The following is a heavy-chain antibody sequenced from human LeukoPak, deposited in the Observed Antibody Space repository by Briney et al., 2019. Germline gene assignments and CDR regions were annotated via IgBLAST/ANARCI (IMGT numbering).Heavy chain of an antibody. Sequence: GGSLRLSCAASGFTFSSYTMNWVRQAPGKGLEWVSSISRSSSYIYYADSMKGRFTISRDNANNSLFLQMNSLRAEDTAVYYCAKARVYGSGSYYFDYWGQGTLVTVSS. V-gene: IGHV3-21*01. CDR2: ISRSSSYI. D-gene: IGHD3-10*01. CDR1: GFTFSSYT. J-gene: IGHJ4*02. CDR3: AKARVYGSGSYYFDY.